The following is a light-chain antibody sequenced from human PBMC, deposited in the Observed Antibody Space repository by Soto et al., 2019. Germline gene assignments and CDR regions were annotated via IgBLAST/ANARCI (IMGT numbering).Light chain of an antibody. Sequence: DIQMTQSPSSLSASVGDRVTITRRASQSISGFLNWYQQKAGKAPELLIYAASSLQSGVPSRFSGSGSGTDSTLTISSLQPEDFATYFCQQSSNIPWTFGQGTKVDIK. CDR1: QSISGF. CDR3: QQSSNIPWT. J-gene: IGKJ1*01. V-gene: IGKV1-39*01. CDR2: AAS.